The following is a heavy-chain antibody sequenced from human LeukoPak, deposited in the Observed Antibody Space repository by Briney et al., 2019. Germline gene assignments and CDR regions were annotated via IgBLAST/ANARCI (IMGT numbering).Heavy chain of an antibody. D-gene: IGHD1-26*01. J-gene: IGHJ6*02. CDR3: TRDASGEAASGPRMDV. CDR1: AFTFRTYW. Sequence: GGSLRLSCAASAFTFRTYWMSWVRQAPGKGLEWVAMIKPDGSEKYYVDSVKGLFTISRDNAKNSLYLQMTSLRAEDTAVYYCTRDASGEAASGPRMDVWGQGTTVAVSS. CDR2: IKPDGSEK. V-gene: IGHV3-7*05.